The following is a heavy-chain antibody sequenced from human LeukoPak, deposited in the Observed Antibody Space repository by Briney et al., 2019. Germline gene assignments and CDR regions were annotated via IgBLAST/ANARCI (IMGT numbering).Heavy chain of an antibody. D-gene: IGHD4-23*01. CDR2: IYYSGST. CDR3: ARYMTTVVLIDY. J-gene: IGHJ4*02. V-gene: IGHV4-39*01. CDR1: GGSISSSSYY. Sequence: SETLSLTCTVSGGSISSSSYYWGWIRQPPGKGLEWIGSIYYSGSTDYNPSLKSRVTISVDTSKNQFSLKLSSVNAADTAVYYCARYMTTVVLIDYWGQGTLVTVSS.